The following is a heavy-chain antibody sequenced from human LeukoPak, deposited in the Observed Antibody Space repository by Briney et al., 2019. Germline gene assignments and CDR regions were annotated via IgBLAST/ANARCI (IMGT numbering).Heavy chain of an antibody. V-gene: IGHV3-30*02. CDR2: IRYDGSTK. J-gene: IGHJ6*03. D-gene: IGHD1-14*01. CDR3: TTRGSPYYYYYYYYMDV. CDR1: GFTFSSYG. Sequence: GGSLRLSCAASGFTFSSYGMHWVRQAPGKGLEWVAFIRYDGSTKYFADSVKGRFTISRDNSKNTLYLQMNSLRAEDTAVYYCTTRGSPYYYYYYYYMDVWGKGTTVTVSS.